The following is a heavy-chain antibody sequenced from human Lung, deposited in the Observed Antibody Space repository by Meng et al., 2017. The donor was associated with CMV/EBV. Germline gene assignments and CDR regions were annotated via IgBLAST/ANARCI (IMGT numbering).Heavy chain of an antibody. CDR1: GYTFTGYY. CDR3: ARGPPKIAVAAPGPLVY. D-gene: IGHD6-19*01. V-gene: IGHV1-2*04. CDR2: INPNSGGT. Sequence: QVQLVQSGAEVKKPGASVKVSCKASGYTFTGYYMHWVRQAPGQGLEWMGWINPNSGGTNYAQKFQGWVTMTRDTSISTAYMELSRLRSDDTAVYYCARGPPKIAVAAPGPLVYWGQGTLVTVSS. J-gene: IGHJ4*02.